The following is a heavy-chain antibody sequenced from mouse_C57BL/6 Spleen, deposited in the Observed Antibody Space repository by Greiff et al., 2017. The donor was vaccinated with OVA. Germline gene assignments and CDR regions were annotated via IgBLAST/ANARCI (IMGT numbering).Heavy chain of an antibody. V-gene: IGHV3-6*01. J-gene: IGHJ4*01. CDR1: GYSITSGYY. CDR2: ISYDGSN. D-gene: IGHD2-3*01. Sequence: EVQLQESGPGLVKPSQSLSLTCSVTGYSITSGYYWNWIRQFPGNKLEWMGYISYDGSNNYNPSLKNRISITRDTSKNQFFLKLNSVTTEDTATYYCARAWLLYYAMDYWGQGTSVTVSS. CDR3: ARAWLLYYAMDY.